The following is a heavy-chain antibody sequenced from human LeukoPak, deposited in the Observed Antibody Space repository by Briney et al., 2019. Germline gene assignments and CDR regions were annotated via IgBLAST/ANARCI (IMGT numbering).Heavy chain of an antibody. CDR3: ATNARIRYFDWALDY. J-gene: IGHJ4*02. V-gene: IGHV3-23*01. CDR2: ISGSGGST. CDR1: GFTFSSYS. Sequence: GGSLGLSCAASGFTFSSYSMNWVRQAAGKGLEWVSAISGSGGSTYYADSVKGRFTISRDNSKNTLYLQMNSLRAEDTAVYYCATNARIRYFDWALDYWGQGTLVTVSS. D-gene: IGHD3-9*01.